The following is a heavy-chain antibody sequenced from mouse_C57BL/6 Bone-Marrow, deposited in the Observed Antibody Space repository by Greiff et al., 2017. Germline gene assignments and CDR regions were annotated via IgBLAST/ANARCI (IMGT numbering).Heavy chain of an antibody. V-gene: IGHV1-54*01. CDR1: GYAFTNYL. CDR2: INPGSGGT. D-gene: IGHD2-4*01. CDR3: ARGITYYFDY. Sequence: QVQLQQSGAELVRPGTSVKVSCKASGYAFTNYLIEWVKQRPGPGLEWIGVINPGSGGTNYNEKFKGKATLTADKSSSTAYMQLSSLTSEDSAVYFCARGITYYFDYWGQGTTLTVSS. J-gene: IGHJ2*01.